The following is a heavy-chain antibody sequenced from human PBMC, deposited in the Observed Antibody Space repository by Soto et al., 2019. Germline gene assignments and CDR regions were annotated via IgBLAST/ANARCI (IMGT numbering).Heavy chain of an antibody. D-gene: IGHD3-10*01. CDR3: ARASASSMLRGVIIN. Sequence: QVQLQESGPGLVKPSGTLSLTCAFSGGSISSDNWWTWVRQPPGKGLEWIGEMYHSGSTNYSPSLKSRVTILVDKSTNQFSLKLTSVTAADAALYYCARASASSMLRGVIINWGQGTLVTVSS. J-gene: IGHJ4*02. V-gene: IGHV4-4*02. CDR1: GGSISSDNW. CDR2: MYHSGST.